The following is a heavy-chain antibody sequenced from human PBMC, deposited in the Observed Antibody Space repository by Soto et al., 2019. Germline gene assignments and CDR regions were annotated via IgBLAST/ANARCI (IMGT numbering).Heavy chain of an antibody. D-gene: IGHD2-2*01. CDR3: GTFLSTTSPDV. Sequence: SQTLSLTGAISGASGSRKSPACNWIRHSPSRGLEWLGRTYFRSKWYNDYAVSVKGRITINPDTSKNQFSLQLTSVTPEDTAVHYCGTFLSTTSPDVWGQGTTVTVSS. CDR1: GASGSRKSPA. CDR2: TYFRSKWYN. V-gene: IGHV6-1*01. J-gene: IGHJ6*02.